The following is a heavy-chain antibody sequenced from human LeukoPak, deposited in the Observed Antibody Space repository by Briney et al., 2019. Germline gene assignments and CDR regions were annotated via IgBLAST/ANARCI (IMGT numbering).Heavy chain of an antibody. CDR2: IKSNGDTT. J-gene: IGHJ4*02. CDR1: GFTFSNYA. D-gene: IGHD6-13*01. Sequence: GGSLRLSCAASGFTFSNYAIHWVRQAPGKGLESVSAIKSNGDTTYYANSVKGRFTISRVNSKNTVYLQMGSLRAEDMAVYYCARVRIAAAAPYFDYWGQGTLVTVAS. CDR3: ARVRIAAAAPYFDY. V-gene: IGHV3-64*01.